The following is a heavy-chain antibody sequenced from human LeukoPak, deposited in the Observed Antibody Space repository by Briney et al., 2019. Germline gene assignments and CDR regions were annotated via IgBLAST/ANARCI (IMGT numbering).Heavy chain of an antibody. CDR2: IYHSGST. CDR3: ARDMGAPDYGSYSVDY. J-gene: IGHJ4*02. D-gene: IGHD4-23*01. V-gene: IGHV4-4*02. CDR1: GGSISSSNW. Sequence: SGTLSLTCAVSGGSISSSNWWSWVRQPPGKGLEWIGEIYHSGSTNYNPSLKRRVTISVDKSKNQFSLKMTSVTAADTAVYFCARDMGAPDYGSYSVDYWGQGTLVTVSS.